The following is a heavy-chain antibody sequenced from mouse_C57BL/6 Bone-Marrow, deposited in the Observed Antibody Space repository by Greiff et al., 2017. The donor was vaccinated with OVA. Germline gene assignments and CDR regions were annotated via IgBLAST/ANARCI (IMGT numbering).Heavy chain of an antibody. D-gene: IGHD2-4*01. V-gene: IGHV1-9*01. J-gene: IGHJ3*01. CDR1: GYTFTGYW. Sequence: VQLQESGAELTKPGASVKLSCKATGYTFTGYWIEWVKQRPGHGLEWIGDILPGSGCTNYNEKFKGKATFTADTSSNTAYMQLSSLTTEDSAVYYCARPLDDCDDWFAYWGQGTLVTVSA. CDR3: ARPLDDCDDWFAY. CDR2: ILPGSGCT.